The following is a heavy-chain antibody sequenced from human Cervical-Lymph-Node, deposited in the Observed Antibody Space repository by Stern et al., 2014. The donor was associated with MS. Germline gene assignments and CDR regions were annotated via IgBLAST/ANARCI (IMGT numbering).Heavy chain of an antibody. V-gene: IGHV3-30*18. CDR3: AKDRSSSWYAAADY. Sequence: VQLVESGGGVVQPGRSLRLSCAASGFTFSSYGMHWVRQAPGKGLEWVAVISYDGSNKYYADSVKGRFTISRDNSKNTLYLQMNSLRAEDTAVYYCAKDRSSSWYAAADYWGQGTLVTVSS. J-gene: IGHJ4*02. CDR2: ISYDGSNK. CDR1: GFTFSSYG. D-gene: IGHD6-13*01.